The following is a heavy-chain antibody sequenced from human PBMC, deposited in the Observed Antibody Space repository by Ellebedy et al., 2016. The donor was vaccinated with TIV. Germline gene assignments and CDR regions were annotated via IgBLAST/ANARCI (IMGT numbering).Heavy chain of an antibody. CDR3: ARLRDALADELDY. V-gene: IGHV5-51*01. CDR2: IYPGDSDA. Sequence: ASVKVSXXASGYSFTNHWIAWVRQLPGQGLEWMGFIYPGDSDARYRTSFQGQVTISSDKSISTVYLQWNSLKASDTATYYCARLRDALADELDYWGQGTLVTVSS. J-gene: IGHJ4*02. D-gene: IGHD6-19*01. CDR1: GYSFTNHW.